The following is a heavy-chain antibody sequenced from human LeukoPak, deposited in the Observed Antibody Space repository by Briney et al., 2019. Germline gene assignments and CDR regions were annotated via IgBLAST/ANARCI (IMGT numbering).Heavy chain of an antibody. Sequence: SVRVSCKVSGYTLTEISLHWVRQAPGKGLEWMGGFDREDGETMYAQKFQGRVNMTEDTSTDTAFMELSSLRSEDTAVYYCATVGSSYGAFDYWGQGTLVIVSS. J-gene: IGHJ4*02. CDR3: ATVGSSYGAFDY. CDR1: GYTLTEIS. V-gene: IGHV1-24*01. D-gene: IGHD5-18*01. CDR2: FDREDGET.